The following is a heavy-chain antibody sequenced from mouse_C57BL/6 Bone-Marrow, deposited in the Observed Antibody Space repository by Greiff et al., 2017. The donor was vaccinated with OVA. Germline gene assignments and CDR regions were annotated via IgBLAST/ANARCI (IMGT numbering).Heavy chain of an antibody. V-gene: IGHV10-1*01. CDR3: VRQITTVVTDYYAMDY. J-gene: IGHJ4*01. CDR2: IRSKSNNYAT. D-gene: IGHD1-1*01. Sequence: EVMLVESGGGLVQPKGSLKLSCAASGFSFNTYAMNWVRQAPGKGLEWVARIRSKSNNYATYYADSVKDRFTISRDDSESMLYLQMNNLKTEDTAMYYCVRQITTVVTDYYAMDYWGQGTSVTVSS. CDR1: GFSFNTYA.